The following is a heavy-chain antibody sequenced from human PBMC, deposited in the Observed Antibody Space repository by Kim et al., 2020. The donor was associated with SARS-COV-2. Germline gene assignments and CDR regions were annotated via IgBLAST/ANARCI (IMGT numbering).Heavy chain of an antibody. CDR3: ARVRSFFGEVRNFDY. J-gene: IGHJ4*02. CDR1: GGSISSGGYY. CDR2: IYYSGST. Sequence: SETLSLTCTVSGGSISSGGYYWSWIRQHPGKGLEWIGYIYYSGSTYYNPSLKSRVTISVDTSKNQFSLKLSSVTAADTAVYYCARVRSFFGEVRNFDYWGQGTLVTVSS. V-gene: IGHV4-31*03. D-gene: IGHD3-3*01.